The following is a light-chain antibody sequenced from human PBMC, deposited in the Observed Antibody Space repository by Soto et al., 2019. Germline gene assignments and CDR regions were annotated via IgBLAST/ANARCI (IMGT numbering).Light chain of an antibody. J-gene: IGLJ3*02. V-gene: IGLV3-25*03. CDR3: QSADSSGTYRV. CDR2: KDS. CDR1: ALPKQY. Sequence: SYELTQPPSVSVSPGQTARITCSGDALPKQYAYWYQQKPGQAPVLVMYKDSERPSGSPERFSGSSSGTIVTLTISGVQAADEADYYCQSADSSGTYRVFGGGTQLTVL.